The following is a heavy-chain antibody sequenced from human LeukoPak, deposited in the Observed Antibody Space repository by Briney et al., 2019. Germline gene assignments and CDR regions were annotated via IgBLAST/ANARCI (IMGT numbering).Heavy chain of an antibody. Sequence: QPGRSLRLSCAASGFTFSSYGFHWVRQAPGKGLEWVAVIWYDGSNKYYADSVKGRFTISRDNSKNTLYLQMSSLRAEDTAVYYCAKDGSGGGWKWFDPWGQGTLVTVSS. CDR3: AKDGSGGGWKWFDP. J-gene: IGHJ5*02. D-gene: IGHD2-15*01. V-gene: IGHV3-33*06. CDR2: IWYDGSNK. CDR1: GFTFSSYG.